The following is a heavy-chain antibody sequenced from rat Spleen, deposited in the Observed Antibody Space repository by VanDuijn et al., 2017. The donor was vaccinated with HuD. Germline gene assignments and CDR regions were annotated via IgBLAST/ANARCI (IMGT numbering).Heavy chain of an antibody. CDR2: FSYDGSST. V-gene: IGHV5-29*01. CDR1: GFTFSDYG. CDR3: TRHGYNSYWDY. Sequence: EVQLVESGGGLVQPGNSLKLSCAASGFTFSDYGMAWVRQAPTKGLEWVATFSYDGSSTYYRDSVKGRFTISRDNTKNTLYLQMDNLRSEDTATYYCTRHGYNSYWDYWGQGVMVTVSS. D-gene: IGHD1-9*01. J-gene: IGHJ2*01.